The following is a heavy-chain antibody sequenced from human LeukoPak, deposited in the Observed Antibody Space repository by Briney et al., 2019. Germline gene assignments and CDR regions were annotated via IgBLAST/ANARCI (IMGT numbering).Heavy chain of an antibody. D-gene: IGHD2-15*01. CDR1: GYTFTGYY. CDR2: INPNSGGT. Sequence: ASVKVSCKASGYTFTGYYMHWVRQAPGQGLEWMGWINPNSGGTNYAQKFQGRVTMTRHTSTSTAYMELSRLRSDDTAVYYCARSWRFCSGGSCYPIDYWGQGTLVTVSS. J-gene: IGHJ4*02. V-gene: IGHV1-2*02. CDR3: ARSWRFCSGGSCYPIDY.